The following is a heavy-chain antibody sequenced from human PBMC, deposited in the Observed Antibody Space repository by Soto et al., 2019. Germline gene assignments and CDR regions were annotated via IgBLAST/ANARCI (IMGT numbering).Heavy chain of an antibody. CDR1: GGPISSGDYY. V-gene: IGHV4-30-4*01. CDR2: IYYSGST. CDR3: ARDGDTAMATGY. D-gene: IGHD5-18*01. Sequence: QVQLQESDPGLVKPSQTLSLTCTVSGGPISSGDYYWSWIRQPPGKGLEWIGYIYYSGSTYYNPSLKSRVTISVDTSKNQFSLKLSSVTAADTAVYYCARDGDTAMATGYWGQGTLVTVSS. J-gene: IGHJ4*02.